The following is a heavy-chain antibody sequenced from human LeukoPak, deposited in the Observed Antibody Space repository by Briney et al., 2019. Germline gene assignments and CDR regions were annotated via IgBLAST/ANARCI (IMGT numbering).Heavy chain of an antibody. J-gene: IGHJ5*02. Sequence: GGSLRLSCAASGFTFSSYWMSWVRQAPGKGLEWVSAITSSSTHIYYTDSVRGRFTISRDNARSSLFLEMNNLRAEDTAMYYCARDEVAGIDLWGEGTLVIVSS. CDR3: ARDEVAGIDL. V-gene: IGHV3-21*04. CDR2: ITSSSTHI. CDR1: GFTFSSYW. D-gene: IGHD6-19*01.